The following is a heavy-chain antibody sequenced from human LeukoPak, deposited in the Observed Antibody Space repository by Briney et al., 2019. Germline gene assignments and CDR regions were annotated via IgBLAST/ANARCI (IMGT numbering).Heavy chain of an antibody. J-gene: IGHJ4*02. CDR2: ISAYNGNT. V-gene: IGHV1-18*01. Sequence: ASVKVSCKASGYTFTSYGISWVRRAPGQGLEWMGWISAYNGNTNYAQKLQGRVTMTTDTSTSTAYMELRSLRSDDTAVYYCARDQSAYSSGWYSDYWGQGTLVTVSS. CDR3: ARDQSAYSSGWYSDY. CDR1: GYTFTSYG. D-gene: IGHD6-19*01.